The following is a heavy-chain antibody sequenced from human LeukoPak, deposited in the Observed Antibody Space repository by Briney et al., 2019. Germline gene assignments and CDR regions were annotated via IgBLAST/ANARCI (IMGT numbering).Heavy chain of an antibody. CDR3: ARDGAEEEPPDAFDI. V-gene: IGHV3-30-3*01. CDR1: GFTFSSYA. Sequence: GGSLRLSCAASGFTFSSYAMHWVRQAPGKGLEWVAVISYDGSNKYYADSVKGRFTISRDNSKNTLYLQMNSLRAEDTAVYYCARDGAEEEPPDAFDIWGQGTMVTVSS. CDR2: ISYDGSNK. D-gene: IGHD1-14*01. J-gene: IGHJ3*02.